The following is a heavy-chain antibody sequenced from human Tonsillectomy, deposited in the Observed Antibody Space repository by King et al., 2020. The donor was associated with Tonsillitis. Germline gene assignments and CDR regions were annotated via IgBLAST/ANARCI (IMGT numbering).Heavy chain of an antibody. J-gene: IGHJ4*02. D-gene: IGHD6-13*01. V-gene: IGHV3-7*01. Sequence: VQLVESGGGLVQPGGSLILSCAASGFTFSTYWMNWVRQYPGKGLEWVANIKQDGSEKYDVDSVKGRFTIARDNAKNSLYLQTNSRRAEDTAVYYCARDRTQYSSSWSVFDYWGQGTLVTVSS. CDR1: GFTFSTYW. CDR2: IKQDGSEK. CDR3: ARDRTQYSSSWSVFDY.